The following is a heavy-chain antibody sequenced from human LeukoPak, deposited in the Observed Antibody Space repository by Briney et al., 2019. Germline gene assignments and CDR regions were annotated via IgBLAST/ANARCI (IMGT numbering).Heavy chain of an antibody. J-gene: IGHJ4*02. V-gene: IGHV4-61*08. CDR2: IYYSGST. CDR1: GGSISSGDDY. Sequence: SETLSLTCTVSGGSISSGDDYWSWIRQPPGKGLEWIGYIYYSGSTNYNPSLKSGVTISVDTSKNKFSLKLSSVTAADTAVYYCARDVGGIAAAAHFDYWGQGTLVTVSS. CDR3: ARDVGGIAAAAHFDY. D-gene: IGHD6-13*01.